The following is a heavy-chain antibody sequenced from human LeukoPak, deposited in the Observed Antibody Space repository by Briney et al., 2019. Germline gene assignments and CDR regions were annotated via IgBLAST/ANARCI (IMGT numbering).Heavy chain of an antibody. CDR3: TRCRPYYMDV. CDR2: IGTSSSTV. J-gene: IGHJ6*03. CDR1: GFTFSSYS. V-gene: IGHV3-48*04. D-gene: IGHD2-15*01. Sequence: GGSLRLSCAASGFTFSSYSMNWVRQAPGKGREWISYIGTSSSTVYYADSVMGRFTISRDNAKNSLYLQMNSLRAEDTAVYYCTRCRPYYMDVWGKGTTVTVSS.